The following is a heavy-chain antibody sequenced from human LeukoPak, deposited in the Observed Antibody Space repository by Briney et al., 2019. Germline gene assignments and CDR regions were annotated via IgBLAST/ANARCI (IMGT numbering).Heavy chain of an antibody. D-gene: IGHD2/OR15-2a*01. Sequence: ESLSLTPAVNLGSFRGYFWSCICHSLRGGVESMGEANHNGGTNYNPSLKSRVTISVDTSKTQFSLELSSVTAADTAEYYCAVNSTKHTFNIWGQGTMVTVSS. CDR2: ANHNGGT. CDR1: LGSFRGYF. V-gene: IGHV4-34*01. CDR3: AVNSTKHTFNI. J-gene: IGHJ3*02.